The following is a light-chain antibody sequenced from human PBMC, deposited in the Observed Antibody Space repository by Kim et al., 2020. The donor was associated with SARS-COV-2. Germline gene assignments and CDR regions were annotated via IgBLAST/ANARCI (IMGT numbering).Light chain of an antibody. Sequence: IVLTQSPGTLCLSPVERATLSCRASQSVDSSYLAWYQQKPGHAPRLFIYATSARATGVPERFSGSGSGTDFTLTITTLEPEDSAVYYCQQYSPSPTWTFGQGTKVDIK. CDR1: QSVDSSY. CDR3: QQYSPSPTWT. J-gene: IGKJ1*01. CDR2: ATS. V-gene: IGKV3-20*01.